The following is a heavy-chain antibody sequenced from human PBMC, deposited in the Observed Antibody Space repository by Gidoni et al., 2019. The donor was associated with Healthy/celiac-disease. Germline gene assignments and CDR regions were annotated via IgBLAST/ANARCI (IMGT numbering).Heavy chain of an antibody. CDR1: GFTFSNAW. J-gene: IGHJ4*02. CDR3: TTDIVVVTAIPDY. D-gene: IGHD2-21*02. Sequence: EVQLVESGGGLVKPGGSLRLSCAASGFTFSNAWMSWVRQAPGKGLEWVGRIKSKTDGGTTDYAAPVKGRFTISRDDSKNTLYLQMNSLKTEDTAVYYCTTDIVVVTAIPDYWGQGTLVTVSS. CDR2: IKSKTDGGTT. V-gene: IGHV3-15*01.